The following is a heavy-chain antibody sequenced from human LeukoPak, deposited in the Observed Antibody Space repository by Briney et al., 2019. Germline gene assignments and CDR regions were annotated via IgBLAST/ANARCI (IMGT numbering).Heavy chain of an antibody. V-gene: IGHV4-61*02. CDR2: IYTSGST. D-gene: IGHD3-10*01. J-gene: IGHJ5*02. CDR1: GGSISSDTYS. Sequence: PSQTLSLTCTVSGGSISSDTYSWSWVRQRAGKGLEWIGRIYTSGSTNYNPSLKSRVTISVDTSKNQFSLKLNSVTAADTAFYYCARAGGLGTYYPNWLDPWGQGTLVTVSS. CDR3: ARAGGLGTYYPNWLDP.